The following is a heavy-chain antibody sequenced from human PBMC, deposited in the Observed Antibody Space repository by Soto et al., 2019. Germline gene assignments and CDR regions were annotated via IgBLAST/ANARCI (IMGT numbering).Heavy chain of an antibody. J-gene: IGHJ3*02. CDR1: GFTFSSCA. V-gene: IGHV3-23*01. Sequence: PGGSLRLSCAASGFTFSSCAMGWVRQAPGKGLEWVSGISGNGGSTYYADSVKGRFTISRDNAKNTLYLQLNSLRAEDTAVYYCARGWSYGAFDIWGQGTMVTVSS. CDR2: ISGNGGST. CDR3: ARGWSYGAFDI. D-gene: IGHD3-16*01.